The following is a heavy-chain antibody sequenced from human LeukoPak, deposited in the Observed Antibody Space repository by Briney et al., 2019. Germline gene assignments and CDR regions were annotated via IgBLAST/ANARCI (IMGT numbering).Heavy chain of an antibody. V-gene: IGHV3-21*01. D-gene: IGHD3-16*01. Sequence: EGSLRLSCAASGFTSSSYSMNWVRQAPGKGLEWVSSISSSSSYIYYADSVKGRFTISRDNAKNSLYLQMNSLRAEDTAVYYCARGLIGGVENWFDPWGQGTLVTVSS. CDR1: GFTSSSYS. J-gene: IGHJ5*02. CDR3: ARGLIGGVENWFDP. CDR2: ISSSSSYI.